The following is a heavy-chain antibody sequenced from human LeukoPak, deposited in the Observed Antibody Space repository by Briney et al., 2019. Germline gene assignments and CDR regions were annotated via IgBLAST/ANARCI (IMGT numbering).Heavy chain of an antibody. CDR1: GFNLSSYG. CDR2: IRYDGSNK. CDR3: AKDSGWRTYSDQALDY. Sequence: GGSLRLFCSASGFNLSSYGLHWVRPAPGKGLEWVAFIRYDGSNKYYADSVKGRFTISRDNSKNTLYLQMNSLRAEDTAVYYCAKDSGWRTYSDQALDYWGQGTLVTVSS. V-gene: IGHV3-30*02. D-gene: IGHD2-21*01. J-gene: IGHJ4*02.